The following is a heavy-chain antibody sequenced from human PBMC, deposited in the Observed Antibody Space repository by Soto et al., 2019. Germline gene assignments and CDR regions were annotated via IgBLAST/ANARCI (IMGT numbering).Heavy chain of an antibody. D-gene: IGHD3-3*01. CDR2: ISGSGGST. Sequence: PGGSLRLSCAASGFTFSSYAMSWVRQAPGKGLEWVSAISGSGGSTYYADSVKGRFTISRDNSKNTLYLQMNSLRAEDTAVYYCAKDLVRFLEGPLGYWGQGTLVTVSS. CDR3: AKDLVRFLEGPLGY. J-gene: IGHJ4*02. V-gene: IGHV3-23*01. CDR1: GFTFSSYA.